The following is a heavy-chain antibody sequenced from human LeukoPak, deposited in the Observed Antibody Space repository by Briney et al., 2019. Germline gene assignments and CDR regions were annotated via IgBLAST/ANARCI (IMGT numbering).Heavy chain of an antibody. CDR1: GYTFTSYH. CDR3: ARDSLDDDYYYYYMDV. Sequence: ASVKVSCKASGYTFTSYHMHWVRQAPGQGLEWMGIINPSGGTTNYAQKLQGRVTMTTDTSTSTAYMELRSLRSDDTAVYYCARDSLDDDYYYYYMDVWGKGTTVTISS. CDR2: INPSGGTT. V-gene: IGHV1-46*01. J-gene: IGHJ6*03. D-gene: IGHD3/OR15-3a*01.